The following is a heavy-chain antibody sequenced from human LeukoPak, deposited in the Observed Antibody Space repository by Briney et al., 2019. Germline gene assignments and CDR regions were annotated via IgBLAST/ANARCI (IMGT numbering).Heavy chain of an antibody. CDR1: GYTFTGYY. Sequence: ASVKVSCKASGYTFTGYYMHWVRQAPGQGLEWMGWISPNSGATNYAQKFQGRVTMTRDTSISTAYMELSRLRSDDTAVYYCARGGGIAVPGNDYWGQGTLVTVSS. CDR3: ARGGGIAVPGNDY. V-gene: IGHV1-2*02. CDR2: ISPNSGAT. J-gene: IGHJ4*02. D-gene: IGHD6-19*01.